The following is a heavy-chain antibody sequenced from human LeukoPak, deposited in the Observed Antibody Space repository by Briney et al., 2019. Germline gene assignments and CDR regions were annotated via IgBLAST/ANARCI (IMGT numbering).Heavy chain of an antibody. CDR2: INPSGGST. D-gene: IGHD4-23*01. V-gene: IGHV1-46*01. Sequence: GASVKVSCKASGYTFTSYYMHWVRQAPGQGLEWMGIINPSGGSTSYAQKFQGRITITADESTSATYLEVNSLRHEDTAVYYCARQAAVATTHWYFDLWGRGTLVTVSS. J-gene: IGHJ2*01. CDR3: ARQAAVATTHWYFDL. CDR1: GYTFTSYY.